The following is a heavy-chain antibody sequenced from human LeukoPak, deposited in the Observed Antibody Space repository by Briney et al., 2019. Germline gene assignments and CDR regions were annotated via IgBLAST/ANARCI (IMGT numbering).Heavy chain of an antibody. D-gene: IGHD5-24*01. Sequence: SETLSLTCTVSGGSISSYYWSWIRQPPGKGLEWIGYIYYSGSTNYNPSLKSRVTISVDTSKNQFSLKLSSVTAADTAVYYCARERGQGGRLLQPPHSHNWFDPWGQGTLVTVSS. CDR3: ARERGQGGRLLQPPHSHNWFDP. J-gene: IGHJ5*02. V-gene: IGHV4-59*01. CDR1: GGSISSYY. CDR2: IYYSGST.